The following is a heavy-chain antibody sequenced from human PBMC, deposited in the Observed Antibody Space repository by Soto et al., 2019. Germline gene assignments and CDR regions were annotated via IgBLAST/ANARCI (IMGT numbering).Heavy chain of an antibody. CDR3: AGGAGIFGVGAFDD. D-gene: IGHD3-3*01. CDR1: GDTFSSYA. J-gene: IGHJ4*02. V-gene: IGHV1-69*01. CDR2: IIPILGSA. Sequence: QEQLVQSGAEVKKPGSSVKVSCKASGDTFSSYAISWVRQAPGQGLEWMGVIIPILGSANYAQKFQGRVTITPDEAKSTAYMALSSLRSEDTAVYYCAGGAGIFGVGAFDDWGQGTLVTVSS.